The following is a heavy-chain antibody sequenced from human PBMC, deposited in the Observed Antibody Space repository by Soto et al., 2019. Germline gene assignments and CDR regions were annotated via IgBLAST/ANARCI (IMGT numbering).Heavy chain of an antibody. J-gene: IGHJ4*02. CDR3: ARGRGWRDY. Sequence: QVQLVQSGAEVKKPGASVKVSCKASGYPFTTYDISWVRQAAGQGLEWMGWINLNSGHTDYAQRFQGRVTMTRNTSLSTAYMELTGLSSEDTAVYYCARGRGWRDYWGQGTLVTVSS. D-gene: IGHD6-19*01. CDR1: GYPFTTYD. CDR2: INLNSGHT. V-gene: IGHV1-8*01.